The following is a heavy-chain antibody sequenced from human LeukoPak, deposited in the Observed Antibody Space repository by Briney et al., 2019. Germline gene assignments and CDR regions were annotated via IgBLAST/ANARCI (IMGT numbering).Heavy chain of an antibody. CDR3: ARDGGGSYNNAFDY. CDR2: ISSSSSYI. D-gene: IGHD3-16*01. V-gene: IGHV3-21*01. J-gene: IGHJ4*02. Sequence: GGSLRLSCAASGFTFSSYSMNWVRQAPGKGLEWVSSISSSSSYIYYADSVKGRFTISRDNAKNSLYLQMNSLRAEDTAVYYCARDGGGSYNNAFDYWGQGTLVTVSS. CDR1: GFTFSSYS.